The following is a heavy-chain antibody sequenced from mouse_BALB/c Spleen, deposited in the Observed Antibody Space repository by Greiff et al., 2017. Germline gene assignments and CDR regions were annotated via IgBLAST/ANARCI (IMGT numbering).Heavy chain of an antibody. CDR3: ARSHEAY. CDR2: ISDGGSYT. J-gene: IGHJ3*01. Sequence: EVQGVESGGGLVKPGGSLKLSCAASGFTFSDYYMYWVRQTPEKRLEWVATISDGGSYTYYPDSVKGRFTISRDNAKNNLYLQMSSLKSEDTAMYYCARSHEAYWGQGTLVTVSA. CDR1: GFTFSDYY. V-gene: IGHV5-4*02.